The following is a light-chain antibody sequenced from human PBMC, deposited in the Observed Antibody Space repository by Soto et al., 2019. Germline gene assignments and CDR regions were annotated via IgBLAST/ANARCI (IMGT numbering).Light chain of an antibody. V-gene: IGLV4-69*01. CDR1: SGHSSYA. J-gene: IGLJ3*02. CDR2: LNADGSH. CDR3: QTWGTGILGHWHSV. Sequence: QLVLTQSPSASASLGASVKLTCTLSSGHSSYAVAWHQQLPEKGPRYFMKLNADGSHTKGDGIPDRFSGSSSGAERYLTISSLQSEAKYSSQTWGTGILGHWHSVFGGGTKLTVL.